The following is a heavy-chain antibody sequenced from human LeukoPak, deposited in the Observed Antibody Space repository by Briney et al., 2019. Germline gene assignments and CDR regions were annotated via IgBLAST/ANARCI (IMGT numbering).Heavy chain of an antibody. CDR1: GFTFSNYA. CDR3: AKALYDDSGWYFFDY. Sequence: QPGRPLRLSCAASGFTFSNYAMHWVRQAPGKGLEWVAVISYDGSNEYYADSVKGRFAISRDNSKNTLYLQMNSLRAEDTAVYYCAKALYDDSGWYFFDYWGQGTLVTVSS. D-gene: IGHD6-19*01. J-gene: IGHJ4*02. CDR2: ISYDGSNE. V-gene: IGHV3-30*09.